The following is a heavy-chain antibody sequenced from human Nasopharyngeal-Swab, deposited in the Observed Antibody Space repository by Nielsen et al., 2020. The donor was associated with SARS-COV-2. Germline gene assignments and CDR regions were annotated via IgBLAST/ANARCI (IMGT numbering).Heavy chain of an antibody. V-gene: IGHV3-15*01. J-gene: IGHJ4*02. CDR1: GFIFSNAW. D-gene: IGHD1-26*01. CDR3: TTIVGANGGDDY. Sequence: GESLKISCAASGFIFSNAWMSWVRQAPGKGLEWVGRIKSKTTGGTTDYAAPVKGRFTISRDDSKNTLYLQMNSLKTEDTAVYYCTTIVGANGGDDYWCQGTLVTVSS. CDR2: IKSKTTGGTT.